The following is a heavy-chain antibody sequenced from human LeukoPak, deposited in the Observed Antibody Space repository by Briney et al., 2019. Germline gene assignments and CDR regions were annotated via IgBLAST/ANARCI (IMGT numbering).Heavy chain of an antibody. CDR2: ISGSGGAR. D-gene: IGHD1-26*01. Sequence: GGSLRLSCAASGFTFSSYAMSWVRQAPGKGLDWVSAISGSGGARYYADSVKGRFTISRDNSKSTLYLQMISLRAEDTAVYYCAKIVGAPTGFAYWGQGTLVTVSS. CDR3: AKIVGAPTGFAY. CDR1: GFTFSSYA. V-gene: IGHV3-23*01. J-gene: IGHJ4*02.